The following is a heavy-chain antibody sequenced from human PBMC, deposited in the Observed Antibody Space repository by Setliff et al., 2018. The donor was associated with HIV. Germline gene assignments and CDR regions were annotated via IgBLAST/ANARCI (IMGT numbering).Heavy chain of an antibody. J-gene: IGHJ5*02. D-gene: IGHD2-2*01. CDR1: GGSISSYY. CDR2: IYYSGST. V-gene: IGHV4-39*01. CDR3: ARLYYLVGNWFDP. Sequence: PSETLSLTCTVSGGSISSYYWGWIRQPPGKGLEWIGSIYYSGSTYYNPSLKSRVTISVDTSKNQFSLKLSSVTAADTAVYYCARLYYLVGNWFDPWGQGTLVTVSS.